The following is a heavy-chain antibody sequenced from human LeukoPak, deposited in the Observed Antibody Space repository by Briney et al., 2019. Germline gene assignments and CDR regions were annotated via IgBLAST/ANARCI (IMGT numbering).Heavy chain of an antibody. D-gene: IGHD1-26*01. CDR3: AALVGATYWFDP. V-gene: IGHV1-69*13. CDR1: GGTFSNYA. CDR2: IIPIIGTA. Sequence: ASVKVSCKASGGTFSNYAISWVRQAPGQGLEWMGGIIPIIGTANYAQKFQGRVTITADESTSTAYMELSSLRSEDTAVYYCAALVGATYWFDPWGQGTLVTVSS. J-gene: IGHJ5*02.